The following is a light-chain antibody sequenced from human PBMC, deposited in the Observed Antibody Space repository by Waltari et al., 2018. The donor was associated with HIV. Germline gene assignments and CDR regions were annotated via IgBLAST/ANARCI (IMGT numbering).Light chain of an antibody. CDR1: SSIIGPGHD. CDR3: QSYDSSLKVI. Sequence: QSVLTQPPSVPAAPGPRVTMSCPRTSSIIGPGHDLHWYQQFPGSVPRLLSYDNTNRPSGVPDRFSGSKSGTSASLAISGLQAEDDADYYCQSYDSSLKVIFGGGTKVTVL. CDR2: DNT. J-gene: IGLJ2*01. V-gene: IGLV1-40*01.